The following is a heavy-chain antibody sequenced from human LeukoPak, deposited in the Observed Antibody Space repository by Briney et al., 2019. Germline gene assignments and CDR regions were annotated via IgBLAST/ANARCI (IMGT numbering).Heavy chain of an antibody. J-gene: IGHJ4*02. V-gene: IGHV3-48*02. Sequence: GGSLRLSCAASGFSLRIYSMNWVRQAPGKGLEWVSYISSSSSTIYYADSVKGRFTISRDNAKNSLYLQMNSLRDEDTAVYYCASLACSGGSCYSELIDYWGQGTLVTVSS. CDR1: GFSLRIYS. CDR2: ISSSSSTI. CDR3: ASLACSGGSCYSELIDY. D-gene: IGHD2-15*01.